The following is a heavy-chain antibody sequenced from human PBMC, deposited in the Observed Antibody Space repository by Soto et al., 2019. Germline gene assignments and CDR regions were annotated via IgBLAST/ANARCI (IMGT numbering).Heavy chain of an antibody. D-gene: IGHD2-2*01. J-gene: IGHJ3*02. CDR3: ARDRPYCSSTSCYALGAFDI. CDR2: INPNSGDT. V-gene: IGHV1-2*04. Sequence: EASVKVSCKASGYTFTGYYMHWVRQAPGQGLEWIGWINPNSGDTNYAQKFQGWVTMTRDTSISTAYMELSRLRSDDTAVYYCARDRPYCSSTSCYALGAFDIWGQGTMVTVSS. CDR1: GYTFTGYY.